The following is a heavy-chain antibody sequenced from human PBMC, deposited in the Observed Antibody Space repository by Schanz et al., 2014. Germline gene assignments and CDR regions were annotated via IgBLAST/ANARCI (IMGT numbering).Heavy chain of an antibody. D-gene: IGHD5-12*01. CDR3: ARVVGGYDLGVMDV. V-gene: IGHV1-69*01. J-gene: IGHJ6*02. CDR2: ITPIFGTA. CDR1: GGTFSSYI. Sequence: QVQLVQSGAEVKKPGSSVKVSCKASGGTFSSYIISWVRQAPGQGLEWMGGITPIFGTANYAQKFQGRVTITADESTSTAYMELSSLRSEDTAVYYCARVVGGYDLGVMDVWGQGTTVIVSS.